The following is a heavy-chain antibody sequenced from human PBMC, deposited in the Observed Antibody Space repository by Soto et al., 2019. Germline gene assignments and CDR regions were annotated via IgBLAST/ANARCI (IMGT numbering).Heavy chain of an antibody. Sequence: GGSLRLSCAASGFTFSSYSMNWVRQAPGKGLEWVSYISSSSSTIYYADSVKGRFTISRDNAKNSLYLQMNSLRAEDTAVYYCARAYAFYYYYMDVWGKGTTVTVSS. J-gene: IGHJ6*03. V-gene: IGHV3-48*01. D-gene: IGHD3-16*01. CDR3: ARAYAFYYYYMDV. CDR2: ISSSSSTI. CDR1: GFTFSSYS.